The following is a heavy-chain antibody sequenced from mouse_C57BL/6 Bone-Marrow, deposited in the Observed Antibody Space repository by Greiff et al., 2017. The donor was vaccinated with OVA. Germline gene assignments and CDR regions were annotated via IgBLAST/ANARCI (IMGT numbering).Heavy chain of an antibody. J-gene: IGHJ2*01. V-gene: IGHV1-81*01. CDR1: GYTFTSYG. CDR3: ARGDLITTVVARGYYFDY. Sequence: VHLVESGAELARPGASVKLSCKASGYTFTSYGISWVKQRTGQGLEWIGEIYPRSGNTYYNEKFKGKATLTADKSSSTAYMELRSLTSEDSAVYFCARGDLITTVVARGYYFDYWGQGTTLTVSS. CDR2: IYPRSGNT. D-gene: IGHD1-1*01.